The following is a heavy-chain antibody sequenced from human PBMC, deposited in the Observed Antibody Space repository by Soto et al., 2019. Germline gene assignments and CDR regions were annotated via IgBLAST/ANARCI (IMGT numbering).Heavy chain of an antibody. CDR3: ARGWFGELLRWFDP. Sequence: SETLSLTCAVYGGSFSGYYWSWIRQTPGKGLEWIGEINHSGSTNYNPSLKSRVTISVDTSKNQFSLKLSSVTAADTVVYYCARGWFGELLRWFDPWGQGTLATVSS. CDR2: INHSGST. J-gene: IGHJ5*02. V-gene: IGHV4-34*01. CDR1: GGSFSGYY. D-gene: IGHD3-10*01.